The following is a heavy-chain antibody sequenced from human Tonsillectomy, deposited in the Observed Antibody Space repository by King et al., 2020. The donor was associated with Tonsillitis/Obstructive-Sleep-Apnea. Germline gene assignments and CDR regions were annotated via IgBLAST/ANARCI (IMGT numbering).Heavy chain of an antibody. J-gene: IGHJ3*02. CDR1: GFSFSGYY. CDR3: ARSWTSRGLDI. V-gene: IGHV3-11*01. CDR2: IGDSGSPI. D-gene: IGHD3/OR15-3a*01. Sequence: VQLVESGGGLVKPGGSLRLSCAASGFSFSGYYMTWIRQAPGKGLEWISYIGDSGSPIYYADSVKGRFTISRDNAKNSLYLQMNSLRAEDTAVYYCARSWTSRGLDIWGQGTMGTVSS.